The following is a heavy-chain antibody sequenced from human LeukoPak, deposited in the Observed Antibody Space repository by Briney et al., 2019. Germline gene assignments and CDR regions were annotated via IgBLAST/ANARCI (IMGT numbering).Heavy chain of an antibody. J-gene: IGHJ4*02. CDR1: GFTFSDYY. D-gene: IGHD6-13*01. CDR3: ARDRGIPPPFSSGIIAAAGPIDY. V-gene: IGHV3-11*01. CDR2: ISSSGSTI. Sequence: GGSLRLSCAASGFTFSDYYMSWIRQAPGKGLEWVSYISSSGSTIYYADSVKGRFTISRDNAKNSLYLQMNSLRAEDTAVYYCARDRGIPPPFSSGIIAAAGPIDYWGQGTLVTVSS.